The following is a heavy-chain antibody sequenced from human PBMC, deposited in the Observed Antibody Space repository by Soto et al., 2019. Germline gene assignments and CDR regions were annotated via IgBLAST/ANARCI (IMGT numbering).Heavy chain of an antibody. V-gene: IGHV3-23*01. J-gene: IGHJ4*02. D-gene: IGHD6-13*01. CDR1: GFTFSSYA. CDR3: AKDRQIASAGTSLIDY. Sequence: EVRLLESGGGLVQPGGSLRLSCAASGFTFSSYAMNWVRQAPGKGLEWVSSISGSGGLTYYADSVKGRFSISRDNSNNTRYLQTHSLRGDDTAIYYCAKDRQIASAGTSLIDYWGQGTLVTVSP. CDR2: ISGSGGLT.